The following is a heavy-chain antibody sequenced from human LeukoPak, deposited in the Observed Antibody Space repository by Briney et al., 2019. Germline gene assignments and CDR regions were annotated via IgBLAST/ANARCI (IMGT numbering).Heavy chain of an antibody. Sequence: GGSLRLSCAASGFTFSSYSMNWVRQAPGKGLEWVSSISSSSSYIYYADSVKGRFTISRDNAKNSLYLQMNSLRAEDTAVYYCARALGYYYDSSGYYFAFDIWGQGTMVTVSS. CDR3: ARALGYYYDSSGYYFAFDI. J-gene: IGHJ3*02. CDR2: ISSSSSYI. D-gene: IGHD3-22*01. V-gene: IGHV3-21*01. CDR1: GFTFSSYS.